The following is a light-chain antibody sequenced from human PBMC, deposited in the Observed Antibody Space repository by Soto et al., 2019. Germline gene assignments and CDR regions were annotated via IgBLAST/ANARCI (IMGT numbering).Light chain of an antibody. V-gene: IGKV3-20*01. CDR3: QQDGSSGT. CDR2: GSS. J-gene: IGKJ1*01. CDR1: QTFRNNY. Sequence: EIVLTQSPGTLSLSPGERATLSCRASQTFRNNYLAWYHQKPGQAPRLLFCGSSSGATGTPDRFSGSGSGTDFTLTISRLEPEDFAVYYWQQDGSSGTFGQGTKVDIK.